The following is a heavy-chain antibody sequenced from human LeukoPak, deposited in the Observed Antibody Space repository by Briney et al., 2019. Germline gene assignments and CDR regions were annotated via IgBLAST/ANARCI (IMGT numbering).Heavy chain of an antibody. CDR2: ISGSGGST. J-gene: IGHJ2*01. D-gene: IGHD2-21*02. CDR1: GFTFSSYA. V-gene: IGHV3-23*01. CDR3: ARLAVVTAQYWYYDL. Sequence: PGGSLRLSCAASGFTFSSYAMSWVRQAPGKGLEWVSAISGSGGSTYYADSVKGRFTISRDNSKNTLYLQMNSLRAEDMAVYYCARLAVVTAQYWYYDLWGRGTLVIVSS.